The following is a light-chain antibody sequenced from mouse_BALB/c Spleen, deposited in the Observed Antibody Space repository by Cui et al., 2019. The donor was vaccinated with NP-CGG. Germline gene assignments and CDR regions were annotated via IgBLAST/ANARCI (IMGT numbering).Light chain of an antibody. CDR3: ALWYSNLGSWV. V-gene: IGLV1*01. CDR2: GTN. Sequence: QAVVTQESALTTSPGETVTLTCRSSTGAVTTSNYANWVQEKPDHLFTGLIGGTNNRAPGVPARFSGSLIGDKAALTITGAQTEDEAIYFCALWYSNLGSWVFGGGTKLTVL. CDR1: TGAVTTSNY. J-gene: IGLJ1*01.